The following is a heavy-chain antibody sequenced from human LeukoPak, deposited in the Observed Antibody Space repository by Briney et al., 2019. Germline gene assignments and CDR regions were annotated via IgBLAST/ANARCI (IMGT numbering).Heavy chain of an antibody. Sequence: PSETLSLTCAVYGGSFSGYYWSWIRQSPGKGLEWIGEINHSGSTNYNPSLKSRVTISVDTPKNQFSLNLSSVSAADTAVYYCGRGGGSYYIDYWGQGTLVTVSS. V-gene: IGHV4-34*01. CDR1: GGSFSGYY. D-gene: IGHD1-26*01. J-gene: IGHJ4*02. CDR2: INHSGST. CDR3: GRGGGSYYIDY.